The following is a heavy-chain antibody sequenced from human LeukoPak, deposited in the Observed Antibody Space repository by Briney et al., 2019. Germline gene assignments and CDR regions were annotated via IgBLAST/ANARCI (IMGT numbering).Heavy chain of an antibody. Sequence: SETLSLTCTVPGGSISSYYWSWIRQPPGKGLEWIGYIYYSGSTNYNPSLKSRVTISVDTSKNQFSLKLCSVTAADTAVYYCARSYSSSWYEFGAFDIWGQGTMVTVSS. CDR1: GGSISSYY. V-gene: IGHV4-59*01. J-gene: IGHJ3*02. CDR3: ARSYSSSWYEFGAFDI. D-gene: IGHD6-13*01. CDR2: IYYSGST.